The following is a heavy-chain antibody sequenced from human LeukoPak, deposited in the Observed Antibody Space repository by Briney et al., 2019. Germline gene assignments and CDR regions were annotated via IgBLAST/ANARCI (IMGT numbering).Heavy chain of an antibody. CDR2: ISGSGGST. J-gene: IGHJ4*02. Sequence: GGSLRLSCAASGFTFSSYAMSWVRQAPGEGLEWVSAISGSGGSTYYADSVKGRFTISRDNSKNTLYLQMNSLRAEDTAVYYCAKDRGYSYGYFDYWGQGTLVTVSS. D-gene: IGHD5-18*01. V-gene: IGHV3-23*01. CDR1: GFTFSSYA. CDR3: AKDRGYSYGYFDY.